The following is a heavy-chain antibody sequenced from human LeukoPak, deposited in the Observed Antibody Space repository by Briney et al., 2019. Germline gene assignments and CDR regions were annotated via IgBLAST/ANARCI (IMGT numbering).Heavy chain of an antibody. CDR3: ARDRRGYSYGQQGAFDI. CDR2: INSDESST. CDR1: GFTFSSYW. Sequence: GGSLRLSCAASGFTFSSYWMHWVRQPPGKGLVRVSHINSDESSTTYADSVKGRFTISRDNSKNTLYLQMNSLRAEDTAVYYCARDRRGYSYGQQGAFDIWGQGTMVTVSS. D-gene: IGHD5-18*01. V-gene: IGHV3-74*01. J-gene: IGHJ3*02.